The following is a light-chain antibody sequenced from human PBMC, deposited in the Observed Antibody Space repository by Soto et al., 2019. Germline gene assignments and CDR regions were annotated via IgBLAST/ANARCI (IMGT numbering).Light chain of an antibody. CDR3: QVWASTAEFFV. V-gene: IGLV3-21*02. Sequence: SYELTQPPSVSVAPGQTARITFGGDKIGSKIVHWYKQRPGQAPVAVVFDASDRPSGISDRISASRSGDTATLTISRVDAGDEADYYCQVWASTAEFFVFGSGTKLTVL. CDR2: DAS. CDR1: KIGSKI. J-gene: IGLJ1*01.